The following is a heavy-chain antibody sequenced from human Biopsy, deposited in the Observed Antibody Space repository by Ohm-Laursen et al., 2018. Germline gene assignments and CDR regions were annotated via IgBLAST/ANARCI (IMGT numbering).Heavy chain of an antibody. J-gene: IGHJ4*02. Sequence: LSLTCAASGFIFADYDMHWVRQAPGKGLEWVSRINRDSDTADYVDSVRGRFTISRDNARKTLFLQMNSLRPEDTALYYCVKDRGGARASFHYWGQGIRVAVSS. CDR1: GFIFADYD. D-gene: IGHD3-16*01. CDR2: INRDSDTA. V-gene: IGHV3-9*01. CDR3: VKDRGGARASFHY.